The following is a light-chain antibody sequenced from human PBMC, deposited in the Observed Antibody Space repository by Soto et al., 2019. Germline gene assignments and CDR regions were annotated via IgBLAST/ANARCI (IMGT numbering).Light chain of an antibody. CDR2: GNS. V-gene: IGLV1-40*01. CDR3: QSYDSSLSGSEV. J-gene: IGLJ1*01. CDR1: SAPLGAGYD. Sequence: VLAPPPPVFGGPGEGGTRSCTGGSAPLGAGYDVHWYQQLPGTAPKLLIYGNSNRPSGVPDRFSGSKSGTSASLAITGLQAEDEADYYCQSYDSSLSGSEVFGTGTKVTVL.